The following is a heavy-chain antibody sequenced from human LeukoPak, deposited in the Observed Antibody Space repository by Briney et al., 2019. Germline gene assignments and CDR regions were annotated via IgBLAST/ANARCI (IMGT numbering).Heavy chain of an antibody. J-gene: IGHJ4*02. Sequence: ASVKVSCKVSGYTITNYYMHWVRQAPGQGLEWMGIINPSGSTTNYAQKLQGRVTMTTDTSTSTAHMELRSLRSDDTAVYYCARENSNYGEGELDYWGQGTLVTVSS. D-gene: IGHD4-11*01. CDR2: INPSGSTT. CDR1: GYTITNYY. CDR3: ARENSNYGEGELDY. V-gene: IGHV1-46*01.